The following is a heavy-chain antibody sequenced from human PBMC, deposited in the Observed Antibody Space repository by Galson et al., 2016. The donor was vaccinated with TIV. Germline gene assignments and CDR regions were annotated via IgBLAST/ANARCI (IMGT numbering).Heavy chain of an antibody. Sequence: SLRLSCAASGFTFDDYGVSWVRQAPGKGLEWVSSINWNGGSTGYADSVKGRFTISRDNAKNSLYLQMNSLRAEDTALYYCAGEVGCSGACYYFDNLGQGTQGTVSS. J-gene: IGHJ4*02. D-gene: IGHD2-21*02. CDR1: GFTFDDYG. CDR3: AGEVGCSGACYYFDN. CDR2: INWNGGST. V-gene: IGHV3-20*04.